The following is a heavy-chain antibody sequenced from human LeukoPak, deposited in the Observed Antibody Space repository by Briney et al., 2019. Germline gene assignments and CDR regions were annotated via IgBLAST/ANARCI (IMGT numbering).Heavy chain of an antibody. CDR3: ARVHYYDSSGYLGSGFDY. J-gene: IGHJ4*02. Sequence: GESLKISCKGSGYSFTSYWIGWVRQMPGKGLEWMGIIYPGDSDTRYSPSFQGQVAISADKSISTAYLQWSSLKASDTAMYYCARVHYYDSSGYLGSGFDYWGQGTLVTVSS. CDR1: GYSFTSYW. CDR2: IYPGDSDT. D-gene: IGHD3-22*01. V-gene: IGHV5-51*01.